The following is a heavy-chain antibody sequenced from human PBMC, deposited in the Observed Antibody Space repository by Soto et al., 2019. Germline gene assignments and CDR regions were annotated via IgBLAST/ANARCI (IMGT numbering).Heavy chain of an antibody. CDR3: ARGFGAGYPLKYYFDY. D-gene: IGHD3-3*01. V-gene: IGHV4-59*01. CDR2: IYYSGST. Sequence: SETLSLTCTVSGGPISSYYWSWIRQPPGKGLEWIGYIYYSGSTNYNPSLKSRVTISVDTSKNQFSLKLSSVTAADTAVYYCARGFGAGYPLKYYFDYWGQGTLVTVSS. J-gene: IGHJ4*02. CDR1: GGPISSYY.